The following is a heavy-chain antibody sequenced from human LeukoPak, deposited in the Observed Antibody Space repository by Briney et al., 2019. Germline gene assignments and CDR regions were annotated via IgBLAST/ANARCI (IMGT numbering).Heavy chain of an antibody. CDR3: ARAMGMGGYYYEY. D-gene: IGHD3-22*01. Sequence: GGSLRLSCAASGFTVSSNYMSWVRQAPGKGLEWVSVIYSVGSTYYADSVKGRFTISRDNYKNTLYIQMNSLRAEDTAVYYCARAMGMGGYYYEYWGQGTLVTVSS. CDR2: IYSVGST. CDR1: GFTVSSNY. J-gene: IGHJ4*02. V-gene: IGHV3-53*01.